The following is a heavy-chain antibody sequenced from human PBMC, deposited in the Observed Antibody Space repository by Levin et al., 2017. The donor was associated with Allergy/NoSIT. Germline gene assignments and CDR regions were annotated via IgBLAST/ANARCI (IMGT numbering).Heavy chain of an antibody. CDR2: ISPYNGDT. J-gene: IGHJ4*02. CDR3: AREAVAGTGGGY. Sequence: GESLKISCKASGYTFATYGISWVRQAPGQGLEWMGWISPYNGDTYYAQSLEDRVTMTADTSTSTVYMELRRLTSDDTALYYCAREAVAGTGGGYWGQGTLVTVSS. D-gene: IGHD6-19*01. CDR1: GYTFATYG. V-gene: IGHV1-18*01.